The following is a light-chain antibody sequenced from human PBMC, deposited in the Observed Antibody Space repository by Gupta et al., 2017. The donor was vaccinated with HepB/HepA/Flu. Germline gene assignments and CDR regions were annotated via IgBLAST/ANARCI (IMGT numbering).Light chain of an antibody. CDR2: GAS. Sequence: ITQSPATLSVSRGERFTLSWRASQSISKNLAWYQQKPGQAPRLLFNGASNRATGFPGRFSCSGSGTEFTLTISSRQSEDFATYYCQQENNCPWTFGQGTKVEIK. CDR1: QSISKN. J-gene: IGKJ1*01. V-gene: IGKV3-15*01. CDR3: QQENNCPWT.